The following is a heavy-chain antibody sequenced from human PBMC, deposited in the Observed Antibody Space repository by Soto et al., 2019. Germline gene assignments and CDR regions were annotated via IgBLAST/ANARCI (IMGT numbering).Heavy chain of an antibody. V-gene: IGHV2-5*02. J-gene: IGHJ5*02. D-gene: IGHD3-16*01. Sequence: QITLKESGPTLVKPTQTLTLTCTFSGFSLSTSGVGVGWIRQPPGKALEWLALIYWDDDKRYSPSLKSRLTFTKDTSKNRVVLTMTNMDPVDTATYYCAPSLYDYVWGTNRFDPWGQGPLVTVSS. CDR2: IYWDDDK. CDR1: GFSLSTSGVG. CDR3: APSLYDYVWGTNRFDP.